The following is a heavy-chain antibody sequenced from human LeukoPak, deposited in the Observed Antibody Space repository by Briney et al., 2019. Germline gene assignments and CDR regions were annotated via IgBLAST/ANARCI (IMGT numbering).Heavy chain of an antibody. Sequence: GGSLRLSCVASGFTFNSHEMSWVGQARGEGLEWISYISRSGSTIYYADSVKGRFTISRDNAKNSLYLQMIRLRAEDTALYYCARGADYGSTAFDVWGQGTMVTVSS. D-gene: IGHD3-10*01. V-gene: IGHV3-48*03. J-gene: IGHJ3*01. CDR1: GFTFNSHE. CDR3: ARGADYGSTAFDV. CDR2: ISRSGSTI.